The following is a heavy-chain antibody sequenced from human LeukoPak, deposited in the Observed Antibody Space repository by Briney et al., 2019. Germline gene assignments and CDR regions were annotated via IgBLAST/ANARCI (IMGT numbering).Heavy chain of an antibody. D-gene: IGHD1-26*01. Sequence: ASVKVSCTASGYTFTGYYMHWVRQAPGQGLEWMGWINPNSGGTNYAQKFQGRVTMTRDTSISTAYMELSRLRSDDTAVYYCARDGQMGATCSFDIWGQGTMVTVSS. CDR2: INPNSGGT. J-gene: IGHJ3*02. V-gene: IGHV1-2*02. CDR3: ARDGQMGATCSFDI. CDR1: GYTFTGYY.